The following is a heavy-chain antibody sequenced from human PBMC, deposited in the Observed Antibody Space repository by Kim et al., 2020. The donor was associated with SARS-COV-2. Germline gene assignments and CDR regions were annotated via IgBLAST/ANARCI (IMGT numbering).Heavy chain of an antibody. CDR1: GYTFTGFY. Sequence: ASVKVSCKASGYTFTGFYMHWVRQAPGQGLEWMGRINPKSGGTNSAQQFQGRVTMTRDTSISTAYMELSGLTSDDTAIYFCARPCRDGYNCFDYWGQGTLVIVSS. CDR3: ARPCRDGYNCFDY. D-gene: IGHD5-12*01. CDR2: INPKSGGT. J-gene: IGHJ4*02. V-gene: IGHV1-2*06.